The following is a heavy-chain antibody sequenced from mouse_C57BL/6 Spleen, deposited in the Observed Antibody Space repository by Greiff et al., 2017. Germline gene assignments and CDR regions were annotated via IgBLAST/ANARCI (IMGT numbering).Heavy chain of an antibody. V-gene: IGHV1-80*01. CDR2: IYPGGGDT. CDR3: ARSTSGVPDY. D-gene: IGHD1-3*01. CDR1: GYTFTNYW. Sequence: VQLQESGAELVKPGASVKISCKASGYTFTNYWMNWVKQRPGKGLEWIGQIYPGGGDTTYNGKFKGKATMTADKSSSTAYMQLSSLTSEDAAVYFYARSTSGVPDYGGQGTTLTVSS. J-gene: IGHJ2*01.